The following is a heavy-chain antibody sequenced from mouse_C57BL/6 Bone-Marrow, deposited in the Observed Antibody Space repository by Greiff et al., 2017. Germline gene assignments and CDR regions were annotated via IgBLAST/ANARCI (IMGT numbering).Heavy chain of an antibody. J-gene: IGHJ3*01. D-gene: IGHD3-2*02. V-gene: IGHV1-80*01. CDR2: IYPGDGDT. Sequence: QVQLQQSGAELVKPGASVKISCTASGYAFSSYWMNWVKQRPGKGLEWIGPIYPGDGDTNYNGKFKGKATLTADKSSSTAYMQLRSLTSEDSAVYLCARTAQATCGWFADWGQGTLVTVSA. CDR1: GYAFSSYW. CDR3: ARTAQATCGWFAD.